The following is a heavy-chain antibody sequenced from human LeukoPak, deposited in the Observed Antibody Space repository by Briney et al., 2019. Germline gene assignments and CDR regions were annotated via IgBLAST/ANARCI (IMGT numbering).Heavy chain of an antibody. Sequence: SETLSLTCTVSGGSISSGGYYWSWIRQHPGKGLEWIGYIYYSGSTYYDPSLKSRVTISEDTSKNQFSLKLSSVTAADTAVYYCASRIDYSYGIDYWGQGTLVTVSS. CDR3: ASRIDYSYGIDY. CDR2: IYYSGST. CDR1: GGSISSGGYY. D-gene: IGHD5-18*01. V-gene: IGHV4-31*03. J-gene: IGHJ4*02.